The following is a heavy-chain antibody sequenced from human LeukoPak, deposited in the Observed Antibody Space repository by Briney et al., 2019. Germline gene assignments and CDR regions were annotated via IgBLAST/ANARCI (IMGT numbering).Heavy chain of an antibody. CDR1: GGFVSTYY. D-gene: IGHD2-15*01. V-gene: IGHV4-59*02. Sequence: SETLSLTCNVSGGFVSTYYWSCIRQSPGKGLEWIGYKYYSGNTNYSPSLQSRVTISVDTSTNQVFLQLTSVTAADTAVYYCARGEGGYYSHWHFDLWGRGILVSVSS. J-gene: IGHJ2*01. CDR2: KYYSGNT. CDR3: ARGEGGYYSHWHFDL.